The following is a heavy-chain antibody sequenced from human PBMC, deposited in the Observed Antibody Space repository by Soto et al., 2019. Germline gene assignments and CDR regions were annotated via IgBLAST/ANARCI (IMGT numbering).Heavy chain of an antibody. CDR1: GGSFSGYY. V-gene: IGHV4-34*01. Sequence: QVQLQQWGAGPLRPLETLSLTCGVSGGSFSGYYWAWIRQSPGKGLEWIGEINDRGSINYNPSLKSRVSISVVTSTNHYSLNLRSVTAADTAVYYCARESHDILTGPPWVWYFDLWGRGTLVTVSS. CDR3: ARESHDILTGPPWVWYFDL. J-gene: IGHJ2*01. CDR2: INDRGSI. D-gene: IGHD3-9*01.